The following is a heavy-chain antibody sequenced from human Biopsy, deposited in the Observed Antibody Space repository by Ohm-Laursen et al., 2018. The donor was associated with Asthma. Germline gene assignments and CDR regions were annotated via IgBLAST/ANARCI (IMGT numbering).Heavy chain of an antibody. Sequence: ASVKVSCKASGGTFSSNSINWVRRPPGQGLEWMGRIIPIFGPTNYAQKFQGRVTISADDSTSTAYMELSSLSSEDTALYYCARGPEYVRSSGALDYWGQGTLVTVSS. J-gene: IGHJ4*02. CDR2: IIPIFGPT. CDR3: ARGPEYVRSSGALDY. D-gene: IGHD2-2*01. CDR1: GGTFSSNS. V-gene: IGHV1-69*13.